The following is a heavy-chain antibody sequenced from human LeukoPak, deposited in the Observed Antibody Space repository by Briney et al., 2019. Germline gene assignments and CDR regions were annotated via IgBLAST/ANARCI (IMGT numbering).Heavy chain of an antibody. J-gene: IGHJ4*02. Sequence: GGSLRLSCAPSGFTFSSYSMNWVRQAPGKGLEWVSSISSSSSYIYYADSVKGRFTISRDNAKNSLYLQMNSLRAEDTAVYYCASTGRYCTNGVCYQHFDYWGQGTLVTFSS. CDR2: ISSSSSYI. CDR3: ASTGRYCTNGVCYQHFDY. V-gene: IGHV3-21*01. D-gene: IGHD2-8*01. CDR1: GFTFSSYS.